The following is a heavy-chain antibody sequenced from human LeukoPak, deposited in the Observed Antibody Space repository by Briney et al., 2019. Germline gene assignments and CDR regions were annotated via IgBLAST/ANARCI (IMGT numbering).Heavy chain of an antibody. CDR2: INWNGGST. D-gene: IGHD3-3*01. V-gene: IGHV3-20*04. CDR3: ARKGYFDDDAFDI. J-gene: IGHJ3*02. CDR1: GFTFDDYG. Sequence: GGSLRLSCAASGFTFDDYGMSWVRQAPGKGLERVSGINWNGGSTGYAGSVKGRFTISRDNAKNSLYLQMNSLRAEDTAVYYCARKGYFDDDAFDIWGQGTMVTVSS.